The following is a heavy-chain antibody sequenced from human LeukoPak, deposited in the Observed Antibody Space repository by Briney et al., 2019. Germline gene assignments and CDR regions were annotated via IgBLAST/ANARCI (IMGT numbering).Heavy chain of an antibody. J-gene: IGHJ4*02. D-gene: IGHD3-10*01. CDR3: ARDAILWFGDPHFDY. CDR1: GFPLSSYS. CDR2: FSSSSSTI. Sequence: GGSLSLSFAASGFPLSSYSMNWVGQAPGKGLEWVSYFSSSSSTIYYADSVKGRFTISRDNAKNSLYLQMNSLRAEDTAVYYCARDAILWFGDPHFDYWGQGTLVTVSS. V-gene: IGHV3-48*04.